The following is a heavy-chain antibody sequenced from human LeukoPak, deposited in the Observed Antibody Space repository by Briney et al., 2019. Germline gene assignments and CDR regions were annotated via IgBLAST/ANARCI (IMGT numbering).Heavy chain of an antibody. CDR3: ARDVMTTVWPYDYYYGMDV. D-gene: IGHD4-11*01. Sequence: SETLSLTCTVSGGSISSSSYYWGWIRQPPGKGLEWIGSIYYSGSTYYNPSLKSRVTISVDTSKNQFSLKLSSVTAADTAVYYCARDVMTTVWPYDYYYGMDVWGQGTTVTVSS. V-gene: IGHV4-39*02. J-gene: IGHJ6*02. CDR1: GGSISSSSYY. CDR2: IYYSGST.